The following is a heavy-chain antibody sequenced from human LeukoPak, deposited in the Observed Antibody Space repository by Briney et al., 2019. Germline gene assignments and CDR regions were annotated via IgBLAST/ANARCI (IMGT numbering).Heavy chain of an antibody. D-gene: IGHD3-22*01. CDR2: INAGNGNT. Sequence: ASVKVPCKASGYTFTSYAMHWVRQAPGQRLEWMGWINAGNGNTKYSQNFQGRVTITRDTSASTAYMELSSLRSEDTAVYYCARDYYDSSGSVDYWGQGTLVTVSS. J-gene: IGHJ4*02. V-gene: IGHV1-3*01. CDR1: GYTFTSYA. CDR3: ARDYYDSSGSVDY.